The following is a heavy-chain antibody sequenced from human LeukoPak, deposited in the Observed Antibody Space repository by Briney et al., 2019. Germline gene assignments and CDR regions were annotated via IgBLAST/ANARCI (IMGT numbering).Heavy chain of an antibody. D-gene: IGHD2-2*01. Sequence: AGGSLRLSRAASGFTFKRYAMSWVRQAPGKGLEWVSAISGGGGSTYNADSVKGRFSVSRDNSKNTVYLQMNSLRAEDTAIYFCAKDGEGEVPTAIGYWSQGTLVTVSS. V-gene: IGHV3-23*01. J-gene: IGHJ4*02. CDR2: ISGGGGST. CDR3: AKDGEGEVPTAIGY. CDR1: GFTFKRYA.